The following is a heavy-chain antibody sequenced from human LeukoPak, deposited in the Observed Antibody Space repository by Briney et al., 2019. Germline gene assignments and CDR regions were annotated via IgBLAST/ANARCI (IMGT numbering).Heavy chain of an antibody. Sequence: GGSLTLSCAASGFTVSSNYMSWVRQAPGKGLEWASVIYSGGSTYYADSVKGRFTISRDNSKNTLYLQMNSLRAEDTAVYYCAREISRTGAFDIWGQGTMVTVSS. CDR2: IYSGGST. D-gene: IGHD3-3*02. CDR1: GFTVSSNY. J-gene: IGHJ3*02. CDR3: AREISRTGAFDI. V-gene: IGHV3-53*05.